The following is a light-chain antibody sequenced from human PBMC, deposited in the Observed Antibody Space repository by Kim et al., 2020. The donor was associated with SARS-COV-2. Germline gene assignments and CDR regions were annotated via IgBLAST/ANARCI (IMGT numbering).Light chain of an antibody. CDR3: LQYNNWPPLT. Sequence: VSPGERATLSCWASQSVSNNLAWYQQKPGQAPRLLIYGASTRATGIAARFSGSGSGTEFTLTISSLQSEDSAVYYCLQYNNWPPLTFGGGTKLEI. J-gene: IGKJ4*01. V-gene: IGKV3-15*01. CDR1: QSVSNN. CDR2: GAS.